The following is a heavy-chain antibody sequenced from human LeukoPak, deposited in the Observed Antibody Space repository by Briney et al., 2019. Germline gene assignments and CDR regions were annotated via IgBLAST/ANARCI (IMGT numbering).Heavy chain of an antibody. D-gene: IGHD5-24*01. Sequence: GGSLRLSCAASGLTVSIDYMGWVRQAPEKGLEWVSLISSGGSTYYADSLKGRFTISRDNSKNTLYLQMNSLRAEDTAVYYCGRVGDGYNDNYWGQGTLVTVSS. CDR1: GLTVSIDY. J-gene: IGHJ4*02. CDR2: ISSGGST. CDR3: GRVGDGYNDNY. V-gene: IGHV3-66*01.